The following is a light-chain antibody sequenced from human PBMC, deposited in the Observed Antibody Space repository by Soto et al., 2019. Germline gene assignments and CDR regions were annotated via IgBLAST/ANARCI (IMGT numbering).Light chain of an antibody. V-gene: IGKV1-39*01. J-gene: IGKJ1*01. Sequence: DIQMTQSPSSLSASFGDRVTLTCRASQSIGTFLNWYQQKPGTAPKLLMYGASSLHSGVPSRFRGSGSGTDFTLTISSLQPDDFATYYCQQYNVYWSFGQGTKVDIK. CDR2: GAS. CDR3: QQYNVYWS. CDR1: QSIGTF.